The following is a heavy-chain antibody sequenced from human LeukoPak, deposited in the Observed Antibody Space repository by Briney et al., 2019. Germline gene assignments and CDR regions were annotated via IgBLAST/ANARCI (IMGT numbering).Heavy chain of an antibody. J-gene: IGHJ4*02. CDR2: ISGSGGST. V-gene: IGHV3-23*01. CDR3: AKELYYDSSGFYFY. CDR1: GFTFSSYA. Sequence: GGSLRLSCAASGFTFSSYAMSWVRQAPGKGLEWVPAISGSGGSTYYADSVKGRFTISRDNSKNTLYLQMNSLRAEDTAVYFCAKELYYDSSGFYFYWGQGTLVTVSS. D-gene: IGHD3-22*01.